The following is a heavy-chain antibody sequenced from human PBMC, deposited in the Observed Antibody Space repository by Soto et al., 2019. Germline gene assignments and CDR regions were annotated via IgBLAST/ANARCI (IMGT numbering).Heavy chain of an antibody. J-gene: IGHJ4*02. D-gene: IGHD3-22*01. CDR3: APSPNYYDSSGYSPN. V-gene: IGHV1-58*01. CDR2: IVVGSGNT. CDR1: GFTFSSSA. Sequence: SVKVSCKASGFTFSSSAVQWVRQARGQSLEWIGWIVVGSGNTNYAQKFQERVTITRDMSTSTAYMELSSLRSEDTAVYYCAPSPNYYDSSGYSPNWGQGALVTVSS.